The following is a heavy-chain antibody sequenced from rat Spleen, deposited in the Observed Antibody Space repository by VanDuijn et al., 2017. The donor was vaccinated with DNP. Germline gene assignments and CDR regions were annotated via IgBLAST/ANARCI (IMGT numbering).Heavy chain of an antibody. CDR2: ISPSGGST. CDR3: TTDLIAAMGFAY. V-gene: IGHV5-19*01. Sequence: EVKLVESGGGLVQPGRSLRLSCAASGFTFSSFAMAWVRQAPTKGLEWVASISPSGGSTYYRDSVKGRFTISRDNAKSTLYLQMDSLRSEDPATYHCTTDLIAAMGFAYWGQGTLVTVSS. D-gene: IGHD1-2*01. J-gene: IGHJ3*01. CDR1: GFTFSSFA.